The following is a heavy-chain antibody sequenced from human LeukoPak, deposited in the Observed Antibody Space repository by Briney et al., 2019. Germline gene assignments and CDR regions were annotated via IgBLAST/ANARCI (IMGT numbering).Heavy chain of an antibody. V-gene: IGHV3-33*01. Sequence: GRSLRLSCAASGFTFSSYGMHWVRQAPGKGLEWVAVIWYDGSNKYYADSVKGRFTISRDNSKNTLYLQMNSLRAEDTAVYYCARDGGYDFWSGYYTDWGQGTLVTVSS. J-gene: IGHJ4*02. CDR2: IWYDGSNK. CDR3: ARDGGYDFWSGYYTD. CDR1: GFTFSSYG. D-gene: IGHD3-3*01.